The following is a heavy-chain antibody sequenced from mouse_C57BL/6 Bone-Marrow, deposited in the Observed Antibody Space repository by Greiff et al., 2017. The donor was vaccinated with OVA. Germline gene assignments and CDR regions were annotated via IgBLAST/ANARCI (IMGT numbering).Heavy chain of an antibody. V-gene: IGHV14-4*01. CDR1: GFNIKDDY. CDR2: IDPENGDT. Sequence: AQLQQSGAELVRPGASVKLSCTASGFNIKDDYMHWVKQRPEQGLEWIGWIDPENGDTEYASKFQGKATITADTSSNTAYLQLSSLTSEDTAVYYCTSYGNFDYWGQGTTLTVSS. J-gene: IGHJ2*01. CDR3: TSYGNFDY. D-gene: IGHD2-1*01.